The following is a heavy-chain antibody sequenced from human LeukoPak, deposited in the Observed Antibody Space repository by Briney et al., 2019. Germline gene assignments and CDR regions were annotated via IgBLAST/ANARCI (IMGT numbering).Heavy chain of an antibody. CDR2: INHSGST. Sequence: SETLSLTCAVYGGSFSGYYWSWIRQPPGKGLEWIGEINHSGSTNYNPSLKSRVTISVDTSKNQFSLKLSSVTAADTAVYYCARVGDSSGYYPHDAFDIWGQGTMVTVSS. V-gene: IGHV4-34*01. J-gene: IGHJ3*02. CDR3: ARVGDSSGYYPHDAFDI. D-gene: IGHD3-22*01. CDR1: GGSFSGYY.